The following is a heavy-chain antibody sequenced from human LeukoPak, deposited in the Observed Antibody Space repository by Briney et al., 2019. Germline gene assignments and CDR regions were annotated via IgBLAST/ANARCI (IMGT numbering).Heavy chain of an antibody. CDR2: IIPILGIA. Sequence: SVKVSCKASGGTFSSYAISWVRQAPGQGLEWMGRIIPILGIANYAQKFQGRVTITADKSTSTAYMELSSLRSEDTAVYYCARDATYYYDSSGYFLNNAFDIWGQGTMVTVSS. V-gene: IGHV1-69*04. J-gene: IGHJ3*02. CDR3: ARDATYYYDSSGYFLNNAFDI. D-gene: IGHD3-22*01. CDR1: GGTFSSYA.